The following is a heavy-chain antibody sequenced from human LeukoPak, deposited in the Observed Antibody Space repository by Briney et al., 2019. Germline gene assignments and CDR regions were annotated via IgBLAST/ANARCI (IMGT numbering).Heavy chain of an antibody. CDR2: IKQDGSVK. CDR3: TTGYYDILTGYSDY. Sequence: GGSLRLSCAASGFTFSGYWMMWVRQTPGKGLEWVANIKQDGSVKQYVDSVKGRFTISRDNAKNSLYLQMNSLRVEDTAAYYCTTGYYDILTGYSDYWGQGTLVTVSS. V-gene: IGHV3-7*03. CDR1: GFTFSGYW. J-gene: IGHJ4*02. D-gene: IGHD3-9*01.